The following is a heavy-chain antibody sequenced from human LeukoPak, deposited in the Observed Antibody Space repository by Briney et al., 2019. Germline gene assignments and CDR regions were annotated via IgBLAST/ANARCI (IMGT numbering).Heavy chain of an antibody. CDR1: GYSFTSYW. V-gene: IGHV5-51*01. CDR2: IYPGDSDT. D-gene: IGHD3-22*01. CDR3: AREAPYDSSGAYYYYGMDV. J-gene: IGHJ6*02. Sequence: GESLKISCKGSGYSFTSYWIGWVRQMPGKGLEWMGIIYPGDSDTRYGPSFQGQVTISADKSISTAYLQWSSLKASDTAMYYCAREAPYDSSGAYYYYGMDVWGQGTTVTVSS.